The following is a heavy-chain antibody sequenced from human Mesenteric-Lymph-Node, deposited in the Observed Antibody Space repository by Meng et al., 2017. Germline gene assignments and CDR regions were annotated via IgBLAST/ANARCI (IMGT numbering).Heavy chain of an antibody. J-gene: IGHJ4*02. V-gene: IGHV3-13*01. CDR2: IGTAADT. Sequence: GESLKISCAASGFTFSTYDMHWVRQAPGKGLEWVSCIGTAADTYYLGSVKGRFTVSRDDAKNSLYLQMNSLTAGDTAVYYCARGYGRPGYNFYFVYWGQGTLVTVSS. CDR1: GFTFSTYD. D-gene: IGHD5-24*01. CDR3: ARGYGRPGYNFYFVY.